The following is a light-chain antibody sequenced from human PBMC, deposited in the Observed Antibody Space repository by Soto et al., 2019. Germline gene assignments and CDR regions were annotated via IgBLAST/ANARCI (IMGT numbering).Light chain of an antibody. CDR2: HAS. CDR3: QQAYGSPRT. Sequence: DIQMTQSPSSLSASVGDRVTITCRASQSISVYLNLYQQKPGKAPKLLISHASKLESGDPSRISGSGSGTDFTLTIRTLQPEDFSTYYCQQAYGSPRTFGQGTKVEI. J-gene: IGKJ2*01. V-gene: IGKV1-39*01. CDR1: QSISVY.